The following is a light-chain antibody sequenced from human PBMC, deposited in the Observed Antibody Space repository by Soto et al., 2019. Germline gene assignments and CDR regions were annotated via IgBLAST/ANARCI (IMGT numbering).Light chain of an antibody. CDR1: QTIGSS. V-gene: IGKV1-5*01. CDR3: QQYDRYSLT. J-gene: IGKJ1*01. Sequence: DIKMTQSPATLSASAGERATLTCRASQTIGSSLAWYQQKPGKAPRLLIYDASSRPTGIPARFSGSESGTEFILTISSLQPDDFATYYCQQYDRYSLTFGQGTKVDNK. CDR2: DAS.